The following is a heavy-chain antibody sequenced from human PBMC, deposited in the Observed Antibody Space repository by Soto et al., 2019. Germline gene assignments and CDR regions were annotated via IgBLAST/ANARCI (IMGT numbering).Heavy chain of an antibody. CDR1: GGSISSGDYY. CDR2: IYYSGST. J-gene: IGHJ3*02. CDR3: AREAEYSSSSYAFDI. V-gene: IGHV4-30-4*01. Sequence: SETLSLTCTVSGGSISSGDYYWSWIRQPPGKGLEWIGYIYYSGSTYYNPSLKSRVTISVDTSKNQFSLKLSSVTAADTAVYYCAREAEYSSSSYAFDIWGQGTMVTVSS. D-gene: IGHD6-6*01.